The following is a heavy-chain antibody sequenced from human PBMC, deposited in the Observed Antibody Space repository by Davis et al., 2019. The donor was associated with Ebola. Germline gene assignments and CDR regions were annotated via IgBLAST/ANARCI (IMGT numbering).Heavy chain of an antibody. Sequence: PSETLSLTCAVYGGSFSGYYWSWIRQPPGKGLEWIGEINHSGSTNYNPSLKSRVTISVDTSKNQFSLKLSSVTAADTAVYYCARGGGGQLAAQYYFDYWGQGTLVTVSS. CDR3: ARGGGGQLAAQYYFDY. J-gene: IGHJ4*02. D-gene: IGHD6-6*01. CDR2: INHSGST. CDR1: GGSFSGYY. V-gene: IGHV4-34*01.